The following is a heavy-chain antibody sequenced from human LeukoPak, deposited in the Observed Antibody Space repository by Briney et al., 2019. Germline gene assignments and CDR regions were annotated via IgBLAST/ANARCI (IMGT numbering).Heavy chain of an antibody. CDR2: ISGSGGST. D-gene: IGHD3-9*01. V-gene: IGHV3-23*01. CDR1: GFTFDGYG. Sequence: QTGGSLRLSCAASGFTFDGYGMSWVRQAPGKGLEWVSAISGSGGSTYYADSVKGRFTISRDNSKNTLYLQMNSLRAEDTAVYYCAKDARNPFDWLKAGGYYFDYWGQGTLVTVSS. CDR3: AKDARNPFDWLKAGGYYFDY. J-gene: IGHJ4*02.